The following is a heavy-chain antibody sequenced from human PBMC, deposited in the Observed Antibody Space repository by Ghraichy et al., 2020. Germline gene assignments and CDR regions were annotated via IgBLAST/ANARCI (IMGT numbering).Heavy chain of an antibody. Sequence: LSLTCAASGFTFSRNWMTWVRQAPGRGLECVANINQDGSEEYYVDSVSGRFTISRDNAKNSLYLQMNSLRAEDTAVYYCLKSDDGFWGQGTLVTVSS. CDR2: INQDGSEE. CDR1: GFTFSRNW. CDR3: LKSDDGF. D-gene: IGHD5-24*01. J-gene: IGHJ4*02. V-gene: IGHV3-7*01.